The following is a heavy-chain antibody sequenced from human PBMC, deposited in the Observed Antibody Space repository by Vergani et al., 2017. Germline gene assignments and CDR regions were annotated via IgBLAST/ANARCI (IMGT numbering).Heavy chain of an antibody. V-gene: IGHV4-31*03. CDR1: VGSISSGGYY. D-gene: IGHD3-3*01. CDR3: ARGGGRLEWLSYNWFDP. CDR2: IYYSGST. J-gene: IGHJ5*02. Sequence: QVQLQESGPGLVKPSQTLSLTCTVSVGSISSGGYYWSWIRQHPGKGLEWIGYIYYSGSTYYNPSLKSRVTISVDTSKNQFSLKLSSVTAADTAVYYCARGGGRLEWLSYNWFDPWGQGTLVTVSS.